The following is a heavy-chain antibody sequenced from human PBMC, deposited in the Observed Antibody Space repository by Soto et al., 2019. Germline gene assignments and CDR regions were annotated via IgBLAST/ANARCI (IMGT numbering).Heavy chain of an antibody. D-gene: IGHD4-17*01. J-gene: IGHJ5*02. Sequence: QVQLQESGPGLVKPSQTLSLTCTVSGGSITRGGYYWSWIRQHPGKSLEWIGYIFYNGNTYYNPSLRSRVSISVDKSKNHVSLKLSSVTAADTAVYYCVREKFETFTTVTTNWFDPWGQGTMVTVSS. CDR1: GGSITRGGYY. CDR3: VREKFETFTTVTTNWFDP. CDR2: IFYNGNT. V-gene: IGHV4-31*03.